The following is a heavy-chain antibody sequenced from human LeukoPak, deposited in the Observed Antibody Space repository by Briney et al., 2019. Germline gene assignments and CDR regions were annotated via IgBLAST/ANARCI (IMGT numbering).Heavy chain of an antibody. CDR2: IYSGGST. J-gene: IGHJ4*02. Sequence: GGSLRLSCAASGFTVSSNYMSWVRQAPGKGLQWVSVIYSGGSTYYADSVKGRFTISRDNSKNTLYLQMNSLRAEDTAVYYCARTNSMLYCFDYWGQGTLVTVSS. CDR3: ARTNSMLYCFDY. V-gene: IGHV3-53*01. CDR1: GFTVSSNY. D-gene: IGHD2-8*01.